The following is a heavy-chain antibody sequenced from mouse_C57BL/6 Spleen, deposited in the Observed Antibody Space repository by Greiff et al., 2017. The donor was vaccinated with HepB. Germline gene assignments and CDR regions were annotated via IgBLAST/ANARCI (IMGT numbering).Heavy chain of an antibody. CDR3: ARSSYYGSSHFDY. Sequence: VKLMESGPGLVAPSQSLSITCTVSGFSLTSYGVHWVRQPPGKGLEWLVVIWSDGSTTYNSALKSRLSISKDNSKSQVFLKMNSLQTDDTAMYYCARSSYYGSSHFDYWGQGTTLTVSS. D-gene: IGHD1-1*01. CDR1: GFSLTSYG. V-gene: IGHV2-6*03. J-gene: IGHJ2*01. CDR2: IWSDGST.